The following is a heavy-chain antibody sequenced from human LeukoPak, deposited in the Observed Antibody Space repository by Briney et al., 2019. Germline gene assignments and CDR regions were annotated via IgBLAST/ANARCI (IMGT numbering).Heavy chain of an antibody. Sequence: GGSLRLSCAASGFTLSSYWMHWVRQAPGKGLVWVSRINSDGSSTSYADSVKGRFTISRDNAKNTLYLQMNSLRAEDTAVYYCASPFLSFGELSNGMDVWGQGTTVTVSS. CDR3: ASPFLSFGELSNGMDV. CDR2: INSDGSST. CDR1: GFTLSSYW. J-gene: IGHJ6*02. V-gene: IGHV3-74*01. D-gene: IGHD3-10*01.